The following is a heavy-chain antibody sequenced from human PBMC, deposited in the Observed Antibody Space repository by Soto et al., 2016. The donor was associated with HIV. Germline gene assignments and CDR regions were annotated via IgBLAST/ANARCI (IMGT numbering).Heavy chain of an antibody. V-gene: IGHV3-21*06. Sequence: EVQLVESGGGLVKPGGSLRLSCAASGFTFSSYDMNWVRQAPGKGLEWVSSITGSNNYIYYADSVKGRFTISRDNAKNSLSLQMNSLRADDTGVYFCASIRYMNYYFDLWGRGTMVTVSS. D-gene: IGHD1-7*01. CDR3: ASIRYMNYYFDL. J-gene: IGHJ2*01. CDR2: ITGSNNYI. CDR1: GFTFSSYD.